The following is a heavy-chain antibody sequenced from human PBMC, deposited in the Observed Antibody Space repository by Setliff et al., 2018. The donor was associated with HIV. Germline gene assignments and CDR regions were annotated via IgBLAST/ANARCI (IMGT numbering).Heavy chain of an antibody. Sequence: PGGSLRLSCAASGFTFGSYSMDWVRQAPGKGLEWISSISSSSTFIHYANAVSGRFTISRDSAKNSLYLQMNSLRAEDTAVYYCAIKSPKRWAVVTPVDYWGQGILVTVSS. D-gene: IGHD2-21*02. CDR2: ISSSSTFI. V-gene: IGHV3-21*04. J-gene: IGHJ4*02. CDR3: AIKSPKRWAVVTPVDY. CDR1: GFTFGSYS.